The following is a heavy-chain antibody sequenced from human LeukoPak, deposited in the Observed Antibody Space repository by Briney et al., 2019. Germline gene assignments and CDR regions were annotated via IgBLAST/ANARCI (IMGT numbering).Heavy chain of an antibody. D-gene: IGHD3-16*01. CDR2: LFPGASDT. CDR3: ARTKGLPDAFDL. J-gene: IGHJ3*01. V-gene: IGHV5-51*01. Sequence: GESLQIPSKGSVDSFASYWFIWVRHVPPKGREWMGILFPGASDTRYSQSFQGQVTISADKSISTAYLQWSSLKASDTAMYYCARTKGLPDAFDLWGQGTMVTVSS. CDR1: VDSFASYW.